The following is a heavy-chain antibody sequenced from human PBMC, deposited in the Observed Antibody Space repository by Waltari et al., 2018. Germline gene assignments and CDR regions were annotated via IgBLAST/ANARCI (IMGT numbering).Heavy chain of an antibody. V-gene: IGHV3-53*01. J-gene: IGHJ6*02. CDR2: IFSGGDT. CDR1: GFTVRTNY. Sequence: VQLVESVGDLIQPGGSLRLPCAASGFTVRTNYMAWVRQAPGKGLEWVSVIFSGGDTYYADSVKGRFTISRDSSRNTLHLQMNSLRVEDTAVYYCTRTLVPADPPRAMDVWGQGTVVSVSS. D-gene: IGHD2-2*01. CDR3: TRTLVPADPPRAMDV.